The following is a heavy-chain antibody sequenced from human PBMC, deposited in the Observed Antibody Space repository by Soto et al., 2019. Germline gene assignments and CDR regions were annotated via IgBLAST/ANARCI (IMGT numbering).Heavy chain of an antibody. J-gene: IGHJ4*02. Sequence: QLQLQESDSRLVKPSQTLSLTCAVSSGSISGPDYSWNWIRQPPGKGLEWIGYIYHGGSTYYSPSLKSRXXIXIXXSTKRVSLELTSVTAADTAIYFCARGLRTHNFFDSWGQGTLVTVSS. CDR1: SGSISGPDYS. CDR3: ARGLRTHNFFDS. CDR2: IYHGGST. V-gene: IGHV4-30-2*01.